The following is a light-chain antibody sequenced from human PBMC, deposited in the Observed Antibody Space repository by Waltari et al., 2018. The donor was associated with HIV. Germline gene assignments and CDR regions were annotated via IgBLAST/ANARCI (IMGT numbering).Light chain of an antibody. CDR2: GAS. J-gene: IGKJ2*01. V-gene: IGKV3-15*01. CDR3: QQYSDWPPYT. Sequence: EVVMTQSPATLSVSPGGRATLSCRASHNINNYLAWYQQKPGQAPRRLISGASTRVVGVPARFTGTGSGTEFTLTISSLQSEDSAVYYCQQYSDWPPYTFGRGTKLEIE. CDR1: HNINNY.